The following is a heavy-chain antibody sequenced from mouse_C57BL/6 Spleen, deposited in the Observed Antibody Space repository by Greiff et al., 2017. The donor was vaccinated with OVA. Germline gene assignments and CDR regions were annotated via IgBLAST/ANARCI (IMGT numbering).Heavy chain of an antibody. D-gene: IGHD2-1*01. V-gene: IGHV5-16*01. CDR2: INYDGSST. CDR3: ARDEGNGAMDY. Sequence: EVQRVESEGGLVQPGSSMKLSCTASGFTFSDYYMAWVRQVPEKGLEWVANINYDGSSTYYLDSLKSRFIISRDNAKNILYLQMSSLKSEDTATYYCARDEGNGAMDYWGQGTSVTVSS. CDR1: GFTFSDYY. J-gene: IGHJ4*01.